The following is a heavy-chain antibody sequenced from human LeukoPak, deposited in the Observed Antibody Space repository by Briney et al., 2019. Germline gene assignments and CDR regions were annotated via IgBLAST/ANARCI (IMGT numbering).Heavy chain of an antibody. J-gene: IGHJ4*02. CDR2: FSWNSGSI. CDR3: ARDFPIQLHFDY. CDR1: GFTFDDYA. D-gene: IGHD5-18*01. V-gene: IGHV3-9*01. Sequence: GGSLRLSCAASGFTFDDYAMHWVRQAPGKGLEWVSGFSWNSGSIGYADSVKGRFTISRDNAKNSLYLQMNSLRAEDTAVYYCARDFPIQLHFDYWGQGTLVTVSS.